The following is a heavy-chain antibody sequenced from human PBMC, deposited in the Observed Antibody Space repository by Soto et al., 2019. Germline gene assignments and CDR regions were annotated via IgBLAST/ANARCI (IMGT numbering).Heavy chain of an antibody. V-gene: IGHV1-69*12. J-gene: IGHJ3*02. CDR3: ARDPNCYDSSGYYSPHYDAFDI. D-gene: IGHD3-22*01. CDR2: IIPIFGTA. CDR1: GGTFSSYA. Sequence: QVQLVQSGAEVKKPGSSVKVSCKASGGTFSSYAISWVRQAPGQGLEWMGGIIPIFGTANYAQKFQGRVTITADESTSTAYMELSSLRAEDTAVYYCARDPNCYDSSGYYSPHYDAFDIWGQGTMVTVSS.